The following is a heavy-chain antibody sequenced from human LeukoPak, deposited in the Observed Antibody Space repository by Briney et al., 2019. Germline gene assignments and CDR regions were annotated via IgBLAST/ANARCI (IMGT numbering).Heavy chain of an antibody. CDR1: GFTFKDFA. D-gene: IGHD1-26*01. CDR2: IGGSGRYS. CDR3: AKDLREATQYYYYYYPMDV. J-gene: IGHJ6*02. Sequence: GGSLRLSCAASGFTFKDFAMSWVRHAPRKGLEWVSGIGGSGRYSYSAASVKGRFTISRDNSKNTLSLQMNSLRPEDTAVYYCAKDLREATQYYYYYYPMDVWGPGTTVTVSS. V-gene: IGHV3-23*01.